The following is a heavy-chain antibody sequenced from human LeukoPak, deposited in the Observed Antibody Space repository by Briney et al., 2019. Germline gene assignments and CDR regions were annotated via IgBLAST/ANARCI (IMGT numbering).Heavy chain of an antibody. D-gene: IGHD2-15*01. J-gene: IGHJ4*02. CDR1: GYTFTSYY. CDR2: INPSGGST. Sequence: ASVKVSCKASGYTFTSYYIHWVRQAPGQGLEWMGIINPSGGSTSYAQKFQGRVTMTRDTSTSTVYMELSSLRSEDTAVYYCARDTPKYCSGGSCYNFDYWGQGTLVTVSS. V-gene: IGHV1-46*01. CDR3: ARDTPKYCSGGSCYNFDY.